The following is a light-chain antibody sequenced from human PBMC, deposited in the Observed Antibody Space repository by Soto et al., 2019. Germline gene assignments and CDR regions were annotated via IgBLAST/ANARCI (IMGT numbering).Light chain of an antibody. J-gene: IGKJ4*01. Sequence: DIQMTQFPSTLSASVGDRVTITCRASQSIRSWLAWYQQKPGKAPNLLIYKDSSLPSGVPSRFSGSGYGTEFTLTISSLQPDDIATYYCQQYDSYSTFGGGTKVQIK. CDR2: KDS. V-gene: IGKV1-5*03. CDR3: QQYDSYST. CDR1: QSIRSW.